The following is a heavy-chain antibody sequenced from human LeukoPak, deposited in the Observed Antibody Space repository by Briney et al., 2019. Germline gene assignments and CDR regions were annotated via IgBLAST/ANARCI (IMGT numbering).Heavy chain of an antibody. CDR2: ISSSGSTI. CDR1: GFTFSDYY. Sequence: GGSLRLFCAASGFTFSDYYMSWIRQAPGKGLEWVSYISSSGSTIYYADSVTGRFTISRDNAKNSLYLQMNSLRADDTAVYYCARVLIPDTLTYCRGDCYLDYWGQGTLVTVSS. V-gene: IGHV3-11*04. D-gene: IGHD2-21*02. CDR3: ARVLIPDTLTYCRGDCYLDY. J-gene: IGHJ4*02.